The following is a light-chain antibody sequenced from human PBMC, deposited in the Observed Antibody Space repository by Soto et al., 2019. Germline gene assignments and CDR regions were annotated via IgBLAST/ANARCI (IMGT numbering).Light chain of an antibody. CDR2: EVT. CDR3: TSFSSDNTPLV. V-gene: IGLV2-14*01. Sequence: QSALTQPASVSGSPGQSISIACTGTSSDVGIYDYVSWYQHHPGKAPKLMIYEVTNRPSGVSNRFSGSKSGNTASLTISGLQADDEAHYYCTSFSSDNTPLVFGGGTKLTVL. CDR1: SSDVGIYDY. J-gene: IGLJ2*01.